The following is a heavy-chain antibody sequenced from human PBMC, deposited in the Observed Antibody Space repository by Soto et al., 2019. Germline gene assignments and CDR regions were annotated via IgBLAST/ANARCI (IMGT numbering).Heavy chain of an antibody. V-gene: IGHV3-72*01. Sequence: EVQLVESGGGLVQPGGSLRLACAASGFTFSDYYMDWVRQAPGKGLEWVGRIRNKANSYTTEYAASVKGRFTISRDDAKNSLFLQMNRLKHDDTAVYYCARPHSATWEGHYSDYWGQGTLVTVTS. J-gene: IGHJ4*02. CDR2: IRNKANSYTT. CDR3: ARPHSATWEGHYSDY. CDR1: GFTFSDYY. D-gene: IGHD7-27*01.